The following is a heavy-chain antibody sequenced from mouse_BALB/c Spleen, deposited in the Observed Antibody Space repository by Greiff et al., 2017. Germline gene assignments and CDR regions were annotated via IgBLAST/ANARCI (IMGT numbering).Heavy chain of an antibody. V-gene: IGHV5-17*02. D-gene: IGHD2-3*01. Sequence: DVKLVESGGGLVQPGGSRKLSCAASGFTFSSFGMHWARQAPEKGLEWVAYISSGSSTIYYADTVKGRFTISRDNPKNTLFLQMTSLRSEDTAMYYCARDDGYYVDYFDYWGQGTTLTVSS. J-gene: IGHJ2*01. CDR2: ISSGSSTI. CDR1: GFTFSSFG. CDR3: ARDDGYYVDYFDY.